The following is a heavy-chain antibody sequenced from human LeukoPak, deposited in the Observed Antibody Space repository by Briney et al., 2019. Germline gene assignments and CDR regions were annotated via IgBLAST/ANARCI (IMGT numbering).Heavy chain of an antibody. CDR2: IIPSGVTT. D-gene: IGHD5-24*01. CDR3: ARDDSLLQFGC. Sequence: GGSLRLSCTASGFAFTNYGMNWVRHAPGKGLEWVSGIIPSGVTTYYADSVKGRFAISRDNSKNTVYLQMNSLRAEDTAVYYCARDDSLLQFGCWGQGTLVTVSS. CDR1: GFAFTNYG. V-gene: IGHV3-23*01. J-gene: IGHJ4*01.